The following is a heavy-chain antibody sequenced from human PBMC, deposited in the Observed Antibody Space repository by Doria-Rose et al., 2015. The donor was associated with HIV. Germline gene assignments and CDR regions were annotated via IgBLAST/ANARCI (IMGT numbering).Heavy chain of an antibody. CDR1: GGSFSGYY. Sequence: GQLQESGAGLVKPSETLSLACAVFGGSFSGYYWSWIRQPPGKRLEWIGAINHSGSTNYKTSLKSRVTISLDTSKNLFSLKPSSVTAADTAVYYCARGLLRGGWNDVDYYYGMDVWGQGTTVTVSS. D-gene: IGHD1-1*01. J-gene: IGHJ6*02. CDR3: ARGLLRGGWNDVDYYYGMDV. CDR2: INHSGST. V-gene: IGHV4-34*01.